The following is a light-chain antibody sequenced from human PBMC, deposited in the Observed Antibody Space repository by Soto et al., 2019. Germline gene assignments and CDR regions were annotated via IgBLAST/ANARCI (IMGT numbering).Light chain of an antibody. V-gene: IGKV2-28*01. Sequence: VMTQSPLSLPVTPGEPASISCRSSQSLLHSNGYNYLDWYLQKPGQSPQVLIYLGSNRASGVPDRFSGSGSGTDFTLKIARVEAEDVGVYYCMQGLQTSWTFGQGTKVEIK. CDR3: MQGLQTSWT. J-gene: IGKJ1*01. CDR1: QSLLHSNGYNY. CDR2: LGS.